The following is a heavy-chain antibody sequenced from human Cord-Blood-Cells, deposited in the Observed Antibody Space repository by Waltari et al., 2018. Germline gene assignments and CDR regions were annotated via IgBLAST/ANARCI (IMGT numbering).Heavy chain of an antibody. CDR1: GYTFTSYD. D-gene: IGHD1-26*01. J-gene: IGHJ6*03. V-gene: IGHV1-8*03. CDR3: ARGLGARYYYYYMDG. CDR2: KDTNSGKT. Sequence: QVQLVQSGAEVKKPGASVKVSCKASGYTFTSYDINWVRQATGQGLEWMGWKDTNSGKTGYARKFQGRVTNTKKTGKSTAYMEPSSVRSGDTAVYYCARGLGARYYYYYMDGWGKGTTVTVSS.